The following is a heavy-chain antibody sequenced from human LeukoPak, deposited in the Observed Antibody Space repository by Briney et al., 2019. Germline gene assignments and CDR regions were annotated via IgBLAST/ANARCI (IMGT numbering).Heavy chain of an antibody. V-gene: IGHV1-18*01. Sequence: ASVKVSCKASVYTFTSYGISWVRQAPGQGLEWMGWISTNSDIRTYAQTLQGRFTMTTDTATTTAYLELNNLTFDDTAVYYCARDWDAMNNCFDPWGQGTPVTVSS. CDR2: ISTNSDIR. CDR3: ARDWDAMNNCFDP. J-gene: IGHJ5*02. D-gene: IGHD1-26*01. CDR1: VYTFTSYG.